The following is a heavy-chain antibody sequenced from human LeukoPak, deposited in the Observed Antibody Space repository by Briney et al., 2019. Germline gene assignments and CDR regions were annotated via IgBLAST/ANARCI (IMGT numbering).Heavy chain of an antibody. Sequence: GGSLRLSCAASGFTFSDYYMSWIRQAPGKGLEWVSYISSSGSTIYYADSVKGRFTISRDNAKNSLYLQMNSLRAEDTAVYYCARHGVTEWELISPYYFDYWGQGTLVTVSS. CDR1: GFTFSDYY. V-gene: IGHV3-11*04. CDR2: ISSSGSTI. J-gene: IGHJ4*02. D-gene: IGHD1-26*01. CDR3: ARHGVTEWELISPYYFDY.